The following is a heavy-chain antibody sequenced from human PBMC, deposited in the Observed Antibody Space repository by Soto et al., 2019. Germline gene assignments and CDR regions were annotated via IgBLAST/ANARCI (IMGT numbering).Heavy chain of an antibody. CDR2: INAGNGNT. CDR1: GYTFTIYA. Sequence: QVQLVQSGAEVKKPGASVKVSCKASGYTFTIYAMHWVRQAPGQRLEWMGWINAGNGNTKYSQKFQGRVTITRDTSASTAYMELSSLRSEDTAVYYCARGPGGPDGPGDYWGQGTLVTGAS. J-gene: IGHJ4*02. V-gene: IGHV1-3*01. D-gene: IGHD2-15*01. CDR3: ARGPGGPDGPGDY.